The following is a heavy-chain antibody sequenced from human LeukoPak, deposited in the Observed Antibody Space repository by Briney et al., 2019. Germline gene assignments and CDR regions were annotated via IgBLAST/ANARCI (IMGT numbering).Heavy chain of an antibody. CDR2: IYYSGSTSGSI. CDR1: GGSISSDY. Sequence: SETLSLTCTVSGGSISSDYWSWIRQPPGKGLEWIGYIYYSGSTSGSIIYNPSLKSRVTISVDTSKNQFSLKLISVTAADTAVYYCARASAGWIQLFRALDVWGKGTTVTVSS. V-gene: IGHV4-59*01. D-gene: IGHD5-18*01. J-gene: IGHJ6*04. CDR3: ARASAGWIQLFRALDV.